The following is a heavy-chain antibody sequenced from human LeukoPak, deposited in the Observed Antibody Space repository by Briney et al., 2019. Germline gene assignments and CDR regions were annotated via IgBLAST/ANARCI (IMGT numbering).Heavy chain of an antibody. CDR3: ARGKSITMVRDDAFDI. Sequence: SETLSLTCTVSGGSISSGGYYWGWIRQHPGKGLEWIGYIYYSGSTYYNPSLKSRVTISVDTSKNQFSLKLSSVTAADTAVYYCARGKSITMVRDDAFDIWGQGTMVTVSS. V-gene: IGHV4-31*03. J-gene: IGHJ3*02. D-gene: IGHD3-10*01. CDR1: GGSISSGGYY. CDR2: IYYSGST.